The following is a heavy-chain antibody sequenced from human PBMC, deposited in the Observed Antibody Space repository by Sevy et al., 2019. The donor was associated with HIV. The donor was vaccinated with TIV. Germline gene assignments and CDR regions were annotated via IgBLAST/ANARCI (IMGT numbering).Heavy chain of an antibody. Sequence: SETLSLTCTVSGGSISSYYWSWIRQPPGKGLEWIGYIYYSGSTNYNPSLKSRVTISVDTSKNQFSLKLGSVTAADTAVYYCARVGIDGLAIYGMDVWGQGTTVTVSS. CDR2: IYYSGST. CDR1: GGSISSYY. V-gene: IGHV4-59*13. J-gene: IGHJ6*02. D-gene: IGHD6-13*01. CDR3: ARVGIDGLAIYGMDV.